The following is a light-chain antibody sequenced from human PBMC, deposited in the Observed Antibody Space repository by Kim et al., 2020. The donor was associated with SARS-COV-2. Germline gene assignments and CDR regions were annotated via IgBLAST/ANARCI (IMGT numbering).Light chain of an antibody. J-gene: IGLJ2*01. CDR3: QVWDSSSDHVV. CDR2: YDS. Sequence: PGKKARITCGGNNIGSKSVHWYQQKPGQAPVLVIYYDSDRPSGIPERFSGSNSGNTATLTISRVEAGDEADYYCQVWDSSSDHVVFGGGTQLTVL. V-gene: IGLV3-21*04. CDR1: NIGSKS.